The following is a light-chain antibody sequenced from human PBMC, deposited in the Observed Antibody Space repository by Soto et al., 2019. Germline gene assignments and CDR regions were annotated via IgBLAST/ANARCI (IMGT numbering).Light chain of an antibody. V-gene: IGLV2-14*03. CDR3: RSYTTGNTRQIV. J-gene: IGLJ1*01. Sequence: QSALTQPASVSGSPGQSITISCTGTSSDVGGYNYVSWYQHHPGKAPKLMIFDVSNRPSGVSNRFSGSKSGNTASLTISGLQPDDEADYYSRSYTTGNTRQIVFGTGTKLTVL. CDR2: DVS. CDR1: SSDVGGYNY.